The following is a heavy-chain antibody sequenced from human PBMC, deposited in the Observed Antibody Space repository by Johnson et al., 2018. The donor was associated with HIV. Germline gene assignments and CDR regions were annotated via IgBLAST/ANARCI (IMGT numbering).Heavy chain of an antibody. Sequence: VQLVESGGGLVQPGRSLRLSCAASGFTFDDYAMHWVRQAPGKGLEWVSGISWTSGSIGYADSVKGRFTISRDNAKNSLYLQMNGLRAEDTALYYCARRINYDSSGVYLGDAFDIWGQGTMVTVSS. D-gene: IGHD3-22*01. V-gene: IGHV3-9*01. CDR1: GFTFDDYA. CDR3: ARRINYDSSGVYLGDAFDI. J-gene: IGHJ3*02. CDR2: ISWTSGSI.